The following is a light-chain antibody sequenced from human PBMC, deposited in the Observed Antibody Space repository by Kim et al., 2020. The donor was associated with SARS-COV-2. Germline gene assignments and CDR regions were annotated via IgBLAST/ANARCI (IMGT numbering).Light chain of an antibody. V-gene: IGLV1-51*01. CDR1: SSNIGQNY. CDR3: GTWDSSLNGLV. CDR2: DNN. Sequence: GQNVTTDCSGSSSNIGQNYVSWYQQFPGTAPKLLIYDNNKRHSGIPDRFSGSKSGTSATLGITGLQTGDEADYYCGTWDSSLNGLVFGGGTQLTVL. J-gene: IGLJ2*01.